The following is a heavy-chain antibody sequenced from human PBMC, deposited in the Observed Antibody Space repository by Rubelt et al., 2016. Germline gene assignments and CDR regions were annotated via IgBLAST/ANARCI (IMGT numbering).Heavy chain of an antibody. V-gene: IGHV3-48*02. J-gene: IGHJ6*02. Sequence: EVQLVESGGGLVQPGGSLRLSCAASGFTFSTYNMNWVRQAPGKGLEWVSHITSSSGTIYYADSVKGRFTISRDNAKNSLYLQMNSLRDEETAVYYCARTLMGATPYYYGMDVWGQGTTVTVSS. CDR1: GFTFSTYN. D-gene: IGHD1-26*01. CDR2: ITSSSGTI. CDR3: ARTLMGATPYYYGMDV.